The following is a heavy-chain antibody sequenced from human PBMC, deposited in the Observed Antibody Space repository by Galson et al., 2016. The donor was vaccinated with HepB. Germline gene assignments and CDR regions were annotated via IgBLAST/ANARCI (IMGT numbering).Heavy chain of an antibody. CDR3: ARSVGWYFDV. V-gene: IGHV3-21*01. Sequence: RQAPGKGLEWVSSVSHSSTYVYYADSVQGRFTISRDNAKNSLYLEMNSLRVEDTAVFYCARSVGWYFDVWGRGTLVTVSS. J-gene: IGHJ2*01. CDR2: VSHSSTYV.